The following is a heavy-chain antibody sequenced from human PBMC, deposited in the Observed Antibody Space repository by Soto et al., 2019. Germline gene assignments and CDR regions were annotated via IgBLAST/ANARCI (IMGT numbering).Heavy chain of an antibody. CDR1: GDSTSNSNYY. D-gene: IGHD4-4*01. J-gene: IGHJ4*02. V-gene: IGHV4-39*01. Sequence: QLQLQESGPGLVKPSETLSLSCSVSGDSTSNSNYYWGWIRQPPGRGLEWVGSIVYYGNTYYNPSVKSRVSVSVDTSKGQFSVRLTSVTAADTAVYYCVRGGKYRLQETYYFDYWGQGALVTVSS. CDR3: VRGGKYRLQETYYFDY. CDR2: IVYYGNT.